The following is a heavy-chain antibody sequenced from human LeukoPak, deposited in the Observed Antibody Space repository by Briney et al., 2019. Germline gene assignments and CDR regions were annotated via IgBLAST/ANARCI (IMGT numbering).Heavy chain of an antibody. Sequence: PGGSLRLSCAASAFTFTTYTMKWVRQAPGKGLEWVSSINSRSNYRYYADSVKGRFTISRDNAKNSLYLQMNSLRAEDTAVYYCAREDGIVGATSAFDIWGQGTMVTVSS. D-gene: IGHD1-26*01. V-gene: IGHV3-21*01. CDR3: AREDGIVGATSAFDI. J-gene: IGHJ3*02. CDR1: AFTFTTYT. CDR2: INSRSNYR.